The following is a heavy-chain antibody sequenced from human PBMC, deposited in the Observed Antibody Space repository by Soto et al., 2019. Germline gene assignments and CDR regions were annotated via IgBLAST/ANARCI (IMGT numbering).Heavy chain of an antibody. CDR3: AKLPVAGLERPYYFDY. D-gene: IGHD6-19*01. Sequence: GGSLRLSCAASGFTFSSYAMSWVRQAPGKGLEWVSAISGSGGSTYYADSVKGRFTISRANSKNTLYLQMNSLRAEDTAVYYCAKLPVAGLERPYYFDYWGQGTLVTVSS. CDR1: GFTFSSYA. CDR2: ISGSGGST. J-gene: IGHJ4*02. V-gene: IGHV3-23*01.